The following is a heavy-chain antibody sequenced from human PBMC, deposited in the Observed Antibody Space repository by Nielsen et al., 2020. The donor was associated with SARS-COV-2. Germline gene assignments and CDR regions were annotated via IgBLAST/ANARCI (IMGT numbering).Heavy chain of an antibody. CDR3: ARGGELELDY. CDR2: IKQDGSDK. V-gene: IGHV3-7*01. Sequence: GGSLRLSCAASEFTFSHYWMSWVRQAPGKGLEWVANIKQDGSDKYYVDSVKGRFTISRDNAKNSLYLQMNSLRGDDTAVYFCARGGELELDYWGQGTLVTVSS. CDR1: EFTFSHYW. D-gene: IGHD1-1*01. J-gene: IGHJ4*02.